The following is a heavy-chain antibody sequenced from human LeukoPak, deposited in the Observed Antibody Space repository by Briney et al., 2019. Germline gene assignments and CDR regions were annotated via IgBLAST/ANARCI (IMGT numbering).Heavy chain of an antibody. Sequence: SEALSLTCTVSGGSINRYYWSWIPQPPGKGLEWIGYLYYSGKTKYNPSLKSRVTISVDTSKNHISLRLKSVTAADTAVYYCARHINDYGDANFDSWGQGTLVTVSS. CDR1: GGSINRYY. V-gene: IGHV4-59*08. D-gene: IGHD4-17*01. CDR3: ARHINDYGDANFDS. CDR2: LYYSGKT. J-gene: IGHJ4*02.